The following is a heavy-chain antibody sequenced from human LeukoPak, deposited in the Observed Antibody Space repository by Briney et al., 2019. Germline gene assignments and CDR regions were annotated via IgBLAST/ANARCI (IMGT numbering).Heavy chain of an antibody. V-gene: IGHV3-74*01. D-gene: IGHD3-16*01. CDR2: INGDGSNS. Sequence: GGSLRLSCVASGFTFTTYWMHWVRQAPGKGLVWVSRINGDGSNSNYADSVKGRFTISRDNARNTLYLQMNGLRAEDAALYYCARTSPTSHFDFWGQGTLVTVSS. CDR1: GFTFTTYW. CDR3: ARTSPTSHFDF. J-gene: IGHJ4*02.